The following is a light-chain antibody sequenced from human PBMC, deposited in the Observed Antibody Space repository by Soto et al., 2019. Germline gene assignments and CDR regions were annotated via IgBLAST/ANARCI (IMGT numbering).Light chain of an antibody. CDR3: SSYTSASTLLYL. CDR1: RSNVGGYNY. V-gene: IGLV2-14*01. Sequence: QSALTQPASVSGSPGQSITISCPGTRSNVGGYNYVSWYQHHPGIAPKLLIYGVTNRPSGVSPRFSGSKSGNTASLTISGLQAEDEADYHCSSYTSASTLLYLFGTGTKVTVL. J-gene: IGLJ1*01. CDR2: GVT.